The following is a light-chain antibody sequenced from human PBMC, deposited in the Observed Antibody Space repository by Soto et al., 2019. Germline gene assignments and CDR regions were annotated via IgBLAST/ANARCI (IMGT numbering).Light chain of an antibody. J-gene: IGKJ1*01. V-gene: IGKV3-20*01. CDR1: QSVSSSY. CDR2: GAS. Sequence: EIVLTQSPGTLSLSPGERATLSCRASQSVSSSYLAWYQQKPGQAPRLLIYGASSRATGIPDRFSGSGSGTDFTLTISRLEPEDFAVYHCQQYGRTFGQGTKV. CDR3: QQYGRT.